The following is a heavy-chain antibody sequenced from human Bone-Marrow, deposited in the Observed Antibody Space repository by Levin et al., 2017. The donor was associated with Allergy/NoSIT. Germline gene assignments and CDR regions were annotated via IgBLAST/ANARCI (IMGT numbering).Heavy chain of an antibody. CDR1: GFTLSVSW. D-gene: IGHD1-14*01. Sequence: ETLSLTCAASGFTLSVSWINWVRQAPGKGLEWLANINQDGSVTQFVDSVKGRFTTSRDNARNSVYLQMDSLRVEDTAVYYCATSELTYWGQGALVSVSS. V-gene: IGHV3-7*01. CDR2: INQDGSVT. J-gene: IGHJ4*02. CDR3: ATSELTY.